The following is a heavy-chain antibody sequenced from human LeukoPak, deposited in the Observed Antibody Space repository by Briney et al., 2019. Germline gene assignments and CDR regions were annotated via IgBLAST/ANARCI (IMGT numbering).Heavy chain of an antibody. V-gene: IGHV3-30-3*01. D-gene: IGHD1-1*01. CDR2: ISYDGSIK. J-gene: IGHJ4*02. Sequence: PGRSLRLFCAASGFTFSTYAMHWVRQAPGKGLEGVAVISYDGSIKYYADSVKGRFTISRDNSKNILYLQMNSLTSEDTAVYFCARAEWYKWNLDYWGQGTLVTVSS. CDR3: ARAEWYKWNLDY. CDR1: GFTFSTYA.